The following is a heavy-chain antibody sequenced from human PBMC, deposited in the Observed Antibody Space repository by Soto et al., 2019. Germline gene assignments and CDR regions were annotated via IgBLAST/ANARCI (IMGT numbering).Heavy chain of an antibody. Sequence: GGSLRLSCAASGFTLSNAWMSWVRQAPGKGLEWVGRIKSKSDGGTTDYAAPVNGRFTISRDDSKNTLYLQMNSLKTEDTAVYFSSAPPPMGSTHDYWAQGALVTVSS. CDR2: IKSKSDGGTT. J-gene: IGHJ4*02. V-gene: IGHV3-15*01. D-gene: IGHD1-26*01. CDR1: GFTLSNAW. CDR3: SAPPPMGSTHDY.